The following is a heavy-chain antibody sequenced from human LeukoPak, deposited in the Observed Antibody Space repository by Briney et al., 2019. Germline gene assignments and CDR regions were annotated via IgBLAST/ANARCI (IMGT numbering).Heavy chain of an antibody. J-gene: IGHJ6*02. CDR1: GYTFTGYY. Sequence: DSVKVSCKASGYTFTGYYMHWVRQAPGQGLEWMGIINPSGGSTSYAQKFQGRVTMTRDTSTSTVYMELSSLRSEDTAVYYCARGGFDTNFFYYYYYGMDVWGQGTTVTVSS. V-gene: IGHV1-46*01. D-gene: IGHD2-8*01. CDR2: INPSGGST. CDR3: ARGGFDTNFFYYYYYGMDV.